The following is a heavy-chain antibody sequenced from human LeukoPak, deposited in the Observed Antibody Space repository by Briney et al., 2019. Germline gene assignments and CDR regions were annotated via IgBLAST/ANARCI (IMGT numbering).Heavy chain of an antibody. CDR1: GYTFTRYY. J-gene: IGHJ4*02. Sequence: ASVKVSCKASGYTFTRYYMHWVRQAPGQGLEWMGWVIPNSGGTHYAQNFQGRVTMTRDTSISTAYMELSRLTSDDTAVYYCASGGSDFNFWGQGALVTVSS. D-gene: IGHD4-23*01. CDR3: ASGGSDFNF. V-gene: IGHV1-2*02. CDR2: VIPNSGGT.